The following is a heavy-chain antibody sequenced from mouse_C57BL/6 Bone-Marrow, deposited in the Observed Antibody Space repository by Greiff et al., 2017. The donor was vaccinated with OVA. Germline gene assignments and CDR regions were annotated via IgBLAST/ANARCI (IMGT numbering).Heavy chain of an antibody. CDR3: ARGYFDY. J-gene: IGHJ2*01. Sequence: EVMLVESGGGLVKPGGSLKLSCAASGFTFSDYGMHWVRQAPAKGLEWVAYISSGSSTIYYAETVKGRFTISRDNAKNTLFLQMTSLRSEDTAMYYCARGYFDYWGQGTTLTVSS. CDR1: GFTFSDYG. CDR2: ISSGSSTI. V-gene: IGHV5-17*01.